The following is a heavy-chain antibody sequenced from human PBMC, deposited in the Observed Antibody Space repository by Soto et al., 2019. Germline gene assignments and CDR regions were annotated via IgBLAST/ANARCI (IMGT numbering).Heavy chain of an antibody. D-gene: IGHD1-26*01. Sequence: GGSLRLSCVASGFVFKNYEMNWVRQAPGKGLEWIAYISNSGNTIYVAASMRGRFTISRDNAKNSLFLQMNSLRADDTAVYYCARGIDSRDYYYGLDVWGQGTTVTVSS. V-gene: IGHV3-48*03. CDR3: ARGIDSRDYYYGLDV. CDR2: ISNSGNTI. J-gene: IGHJ6*02. CDR1: GFVFKNYE.